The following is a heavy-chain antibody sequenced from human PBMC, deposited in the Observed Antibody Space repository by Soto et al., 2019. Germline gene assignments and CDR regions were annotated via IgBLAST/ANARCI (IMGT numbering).Heavy chain of an antibody. J-gene: IGHJ5*02. CDR3: ARRPTDSFGWFDP. CDR1: GFIFSNYV. Sequence: QVQLVESGGGVVQPGRSLRLSCAASGFIFSNYVMHWVRQAPGKGLEWVALISYDGSNKYYADSVKGRFTISRDNSKNTLYLQMNSLRAEDTAVYYCARRPTDSFGWFDPWGQGTLVTVSS. D-gene: IGHD3-22*01. CDR2: ISYDGSNK. V-gene: IGHV3-30-3*01.